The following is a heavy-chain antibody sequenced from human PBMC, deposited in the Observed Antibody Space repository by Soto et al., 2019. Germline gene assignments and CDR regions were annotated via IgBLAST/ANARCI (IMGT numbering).Heavy chain of an antibody. CDR1: GFTFSSYA. D-gene: IGHD4-4*01. J-gene: IGHJ6*02. Sequence: GSLRLSCAGSGFTFSSYAMTWVRQAPGKGLEWVSTLSDNGGHTYYADSVKGRFTISRDNSKNTLYLQMNSLRAEDTAVYYCAKDQVPTYSNYLNRFYGMDVWGQGTTVTVSS. CDR3: AKDQVPTYSNYLNRFYGMDV. V-gene: IGHV3-23*01. CDR2: LSDNGGHT.